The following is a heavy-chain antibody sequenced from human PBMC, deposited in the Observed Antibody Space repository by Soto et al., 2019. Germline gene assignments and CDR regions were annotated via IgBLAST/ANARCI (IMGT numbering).Heavy chain of an antibody. Sequence: ASVKVSCKASGYTFTSYDINWVRQATGQGLEWMGWMNPNSGNTGYAQKFQGRVTMTRNTSISTAYMELSSLRSEDTAVYCCARGVTYYDSSGWHGMDVWGQGTTVTVSS. CDR1: GYTFTSYD. J-gene: IGHJ6*02. D-gene: IGHD3-22*01. CDR2: MNPNSGNT. CDR3: ARGVTYYDSSGWHGMDV. V-gene: IGHV1-8*01.